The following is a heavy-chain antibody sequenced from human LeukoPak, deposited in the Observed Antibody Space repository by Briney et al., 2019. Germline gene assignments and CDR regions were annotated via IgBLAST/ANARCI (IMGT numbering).Heavy chain of an antibody. Sequence: PSETLSLTCAVSGYSISSGYYWGWIRQPPGKLQEGIGSIYYSGSTYYNPSLKSRVTISVDTSKNQFSLKLSSVTAVDTAVYYCARRVLAARPGGGSFDYWGQGTLVTVSS. D-gene: IGHD6-6*01. J-gene: IGHJ4*02. V-gene: IGHV4-38-2*01. CDR1: GYSISSGYY. CDR2: IYYSGST. CDR3: ARRVLAARPGGGSFDY.